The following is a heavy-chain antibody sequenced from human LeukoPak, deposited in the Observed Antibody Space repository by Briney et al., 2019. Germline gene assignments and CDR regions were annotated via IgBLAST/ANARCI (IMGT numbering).Heavy chain of an antibody. Sequence: PSETLSLTCIVSGASVSSYFWSWIRQPPGKGLDYIGNIYYSGSTNYYPSLKSRVTISLDTSKNQFSLKLSSVTAADTAVYYCATTQQWLAFDYWGQGILVTVSS. V-gene: IGHV4-59*02. CDR3: ATTQQWLAFDY. J-gene: IGHJ4*02. CDR1: GASVSSYF. D-gene: IGHD6-19*01. CDR2: IYYSGST.